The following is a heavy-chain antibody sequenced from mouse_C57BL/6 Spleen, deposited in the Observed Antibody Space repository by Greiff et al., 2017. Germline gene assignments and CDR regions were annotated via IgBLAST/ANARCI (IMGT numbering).Heavy chain of an antibody. Sequence: EVKLVESGGGLVKPGGSLKLSCAASGFTFSDYGMHWVRQAPEKGLEWVAYISSGSSTIYYADTVKGRFTISRDNAKNTLFLQMTSLRSEDTAMYYCARTLYDYDYYAMDYWGQGTSVTVSS. CDR3: ARTLYDYDYYAMDY. V-gene: IGHV5-17*01. J-gene: IGHJ4*01. CDR2: ISSGSSTI. D-gene: IGHD2-4*01. CDR1: GFTFSDYG.